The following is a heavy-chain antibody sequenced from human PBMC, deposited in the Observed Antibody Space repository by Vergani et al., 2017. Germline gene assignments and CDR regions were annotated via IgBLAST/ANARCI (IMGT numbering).Heavy chain of an antibody. CDR2: IYYSGST. Sequence: QVQLQESGPGLVKPSETLSLTCTVSGCSISSYYWSWIRQPPGKGLEWIGYIYYSGSTNYNTSLTRRVTISVETSKNQFSLTLSSVTAADTAVYYGAREAGTTRRYYYYGMDVWGQGTTVTVSS. CDR1: GCSISSYY. V-gene: IGHV4-59*01. J-gene: IGHJ6*02. CDR3: AREAGTTRRYYYYGMDV. D-gene: IGHD1-14*01.